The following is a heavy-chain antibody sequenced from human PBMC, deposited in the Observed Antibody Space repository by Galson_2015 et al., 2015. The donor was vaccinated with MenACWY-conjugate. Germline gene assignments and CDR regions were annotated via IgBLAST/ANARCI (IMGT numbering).Heavy chain of an antibody. J-gene: IGHJ6*03. D-gene: IGHD3-16*01. Sequence: SLRLSCAASGSTFSNAWMSWVRQAPGKGLEWVGRIKSTTDGGKTDYAAPVKGRFTISRDDSKNTLYLQMNSLKIEDTAVYYCTPHKDDSWGCLLFYFYMDVWGKGTTVTVSS. CDR2: IKSTTDGGKT. V-gene: IGHV3-15*01. CDR1: GSTFSNAW. CDR3: TPHKDDSWGCLLFYFYMDV.